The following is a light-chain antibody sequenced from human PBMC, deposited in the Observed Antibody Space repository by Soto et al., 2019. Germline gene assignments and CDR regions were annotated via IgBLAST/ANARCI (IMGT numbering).Light chain of an antibody. CDR3: SSYTSSSTRV. Sequence: QSVLTQPASVSGSPGQSITISCTGTSSDIGAYDFVSWYQQHPDKAPKLMIYEVSNRPSGVSIRFSGSKSVNTATLTIFGLQAEDEADYYCSSYTSSSTRVFGTGTKVTVL. J-gene: IGLJ1*01. CDR2: EVS. CDR1: SSDIGAYDF. V-gene: IGLV2-14*03.